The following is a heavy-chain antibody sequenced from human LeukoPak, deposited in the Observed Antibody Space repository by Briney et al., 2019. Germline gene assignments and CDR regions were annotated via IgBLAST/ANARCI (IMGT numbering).Heavy chain of an antibody. Sequence: GGSLRLSCAASGFSFSSYAMTWVRQAPGKGLEWVSGIDATGGVTPYGDSVKGRFTISRDISTDTLWLQMDSLRTEDTAVYYCAKGPLRGTAAAIDYWGQGTLVTVSS. CDR2: IDATGGVT. D-gene: IGHD2-2*01. J-gene: IGHJ4*02. V-gene: IGHV3-23*05. CDR3: AKGPLRGTAAAIDY. CDR1: GFSFSSYA.